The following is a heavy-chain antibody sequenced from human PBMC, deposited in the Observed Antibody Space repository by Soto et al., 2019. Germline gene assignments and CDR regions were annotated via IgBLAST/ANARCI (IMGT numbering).Heavy chain of an antibody. Sequence: VASVKVSCTVSGYTLTELSMHWVRQAPGKGLEWMGGFDPEDGETIYAQKFQGRVTMTEDTSTDTAYMELSSLRSEDTAVYYCATDSWQWLVRGGYFQHWGQGTLVTVSS. V-gene: IGHV1-24*01. CDR2: FDPEDGET. CDR3: ATDSWQWLVRGGYFQH. J-gene: IGHJ1*01. D-gene: IGHD6-19*01. CDR1: GYTLTELS.